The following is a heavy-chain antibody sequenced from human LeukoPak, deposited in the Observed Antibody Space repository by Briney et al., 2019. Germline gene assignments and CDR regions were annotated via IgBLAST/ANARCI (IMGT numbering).Heavy chain of an antibody. CDR1: GFTFSGSA. Sequence: GGSLKLSCAASGFTFSGSAMHWVRQASGKGLEWVGRIRSKANSYATAYAASVKGRFTISRDDSKNTAYLQMNSLKTEDTAVYYCARAQGWLQIHYYMDVWGKGTTVTVSS. D-gene: IGHD5-12*01. J-gene: IGHJ6*03. CDR3: ARAQGWLQIHYYMDV. CDR2: IRSKANSYAT. V-gene: IGHV3-73*01.